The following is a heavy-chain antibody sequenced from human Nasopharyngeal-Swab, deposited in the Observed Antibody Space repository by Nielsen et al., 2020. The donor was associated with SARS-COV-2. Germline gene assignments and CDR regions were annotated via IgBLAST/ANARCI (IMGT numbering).Heavy chain of an antibody. CDR1: GVSVYDHRAT. D-gene: IGHD5-24*01. Sequence: QPLSLACAISGVSVYDHRATCNWRRQSPSRGLERLGRTYYRSMWKNDYLDAVKSRITINPDTSKNQFSLHLNTVTPEDTAVYYCTRAFHGQDGSYLHLDVWGKGTPVTVSS. J-gene: IGHJ6*04. CDR3: TRAFHGQDGSYLHLDV. V-gene: IGHV6-1*01. CDR2: TYYRSMWKN.